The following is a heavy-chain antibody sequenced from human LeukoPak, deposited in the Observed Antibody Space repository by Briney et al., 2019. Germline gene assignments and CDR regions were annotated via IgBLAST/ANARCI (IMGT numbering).Heavy chain of an antibody. V-gene: IGHV4-59*12. CDR1: GGSISSYY. D-gene: IGHD6-19*01. Sequence: SETLSLTCTASGGSISSYYWSWIRQPPGKGLEWIGYIYYSGSTNYNPSLKSRVTISVDTSKNQFSLKLSSVTAADTAVYYCARGSPTRYSSGWYGYWGQGTLVTVSS. CDR2: IYYSGST. J-gene: IGHJ4*02. CDR3: ARGSPTRYSSGWYGY.